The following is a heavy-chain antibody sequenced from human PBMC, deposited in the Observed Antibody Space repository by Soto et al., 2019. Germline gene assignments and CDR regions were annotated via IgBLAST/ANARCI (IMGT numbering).Heavy chain of an antibody. V-gene: IGHV4-31*01. D-gene: IGHD5-18*01. Sequence: QVQLQESGPGLVKPSQTLSLSCTVSGGSISSAAYYWRWIRQHPGTGLEWIGYISHSRSTYYSPSLNRHVFISADTCKNQFSLYLTSVTAADTAVYYCAREYTYGSNFFDCWGQGALVTVCS. CDR2: ISHSRST. CDR3: AREYTYGSNFFDC. CDR1: GGSISSAAYY. J-gene: IGHJ4*02.